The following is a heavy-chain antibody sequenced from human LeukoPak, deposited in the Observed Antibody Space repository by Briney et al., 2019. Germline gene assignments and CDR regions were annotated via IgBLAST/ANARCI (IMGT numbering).Heavy chain of an antibody. CDR1: GFTFNNYA. J-gene: IGHJ1*01. CDR3: AKVPRTYYYDSSGTQYFQH. Sequence: GGSLRLSCAPSGFTFNNYAMHWVRQAPGKGLEWVSLITFDGSAESYADSVKGRFTISRDNSKNTLYLQMNSLRAEDTAVYYCAKVPRTYYYDSSGTQYFQHWGQGTLVTVSS. CDR2: ITFDGSAE. V-gene: IGHV3-30-3*01. D-gene: IGHD3-22*01.